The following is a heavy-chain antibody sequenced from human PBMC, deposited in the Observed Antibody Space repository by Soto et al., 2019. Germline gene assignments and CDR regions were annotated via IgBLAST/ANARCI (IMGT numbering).Heavy chain of an antibody. D-gene: IGHD2-15*01. CDR2: ISAYNGNT. J-gene: IGHJ6*02. Sequence: QVQLVQSGAEVKKPGASVKVSCKASGYTFTSYGCSWVRQAPGQGLEWMGWISAYNGNTNYAQKLQGRVTMTTDTSTSTAYMELRSLRSDDTAVYYCARDGRRGYCSGGTCPYGIDVWGQGTTVTVSS. V-gene: IGHV1-18*01. CDR3: ARDGRRGYCSGGTCPYGIDV. CDR1: GYTFTSYG.